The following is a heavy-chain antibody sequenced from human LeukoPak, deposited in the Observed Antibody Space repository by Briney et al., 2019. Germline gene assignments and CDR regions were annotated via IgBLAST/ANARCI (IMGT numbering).Heavy chain of an antibody. V-gene: IGHV3-23*01. D-gene: IGHD2-2*01. J-gene: IGHJ5*02. Sequence: GGSLRLSCAASGFTFSSYAMSWVRQAPGKGLEWFSAISGSSGSTYYADSVMGRFTISRDNSKNTLYLQMNSLRAEDTAVYYCAKGRLSLGYCSSTSCSSWFDPWGQGTLVTVSS. CDR3: AKGRLSLGYCSSTSCSSWFDP. CDR1: GFTFSSYA. CDR2: ISGSSGST.